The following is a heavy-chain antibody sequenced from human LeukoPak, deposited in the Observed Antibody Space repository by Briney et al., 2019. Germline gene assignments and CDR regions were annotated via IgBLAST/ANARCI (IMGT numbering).Heavy chain of an antibody. D-gene: IGHD2-21*02. J-gene: IGHJ4*02. V-gene: IGHV3-7*01. Sequence: PGRCLRPSCPASAFTLSNYWMAWVRQAPGRGLEWGASIKEEESVQHYVNSARDRFTVTRDNDANSMSLQMSSLRPDDTAVYFCERSKDCTWPYDSWGQGTLVVVSS. CDR3: ERSKDCTWPYDS. CDR1: AFTLSNYW. CDR2: IKEEESVQ.